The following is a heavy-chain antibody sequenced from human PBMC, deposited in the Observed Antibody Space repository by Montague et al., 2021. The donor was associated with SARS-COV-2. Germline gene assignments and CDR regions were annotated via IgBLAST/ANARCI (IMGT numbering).Heavy chain of an antibody. CDR2: IYTSGST. D-gene: IGHD1-26*01. CDR3: AMEDDNGSDGHRGMDV. CDR1: GGSISSGSCY. J-gene: IGHJ6*02. Sequence: TLSLTCTVSGGSISSGSCYWTCLRQPAGKGLEWVGRIYTSGSTNYNPSIRSRVTISVDRSKNQFSLKLTSVTAADTAGYSCAMEDDNGSDGHRGMDVWGQGTTVTVSS. V-gene: IGHV4-61*02.